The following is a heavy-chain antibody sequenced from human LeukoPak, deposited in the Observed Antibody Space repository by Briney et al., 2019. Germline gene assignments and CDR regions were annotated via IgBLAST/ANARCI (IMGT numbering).Heavy chain of an antibody. J-gene: IGHJ2*01. V-gene: IGHV3-21*01. CDR2: ISSSSSYI. CDR3: ARDGLAAATLHWCFDL. D-gene: IGHD2-15*01. CDR1: GFTFSSYA. Sequence: PGGSLRLSCAASGFTFSSYAMSWVRQAPGKGLGWVSSISSSSSYIYYADSVKGRFTISRDNARNSLYLQMNSLRAEDTAVYYCARDGLAAATLHWCFDLWGRGTLVTVSS.